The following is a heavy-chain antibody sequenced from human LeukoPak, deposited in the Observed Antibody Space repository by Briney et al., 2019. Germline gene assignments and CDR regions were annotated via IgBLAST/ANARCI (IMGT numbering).Heavy chain of an antibody. Sequence: ASVKVSCKASGGTFSSYAISWVRQAPGQGLEWMGWISAYNGNTNYAQKLQGRVTMTTDTSTSTAYMELRSLRSDDTAVYYCARGGYYGSGTYYKKTVDYWGQGTLVTVSS. CDR3: ARGGYYGSGTYYKKTVDY. V-gene: IGHV1-18*01. CDR2: ISAYNGNT. J-gene: IGHJ4*02. D-gene: IGHD3-10*01. CDR1: GGTFSSYA.